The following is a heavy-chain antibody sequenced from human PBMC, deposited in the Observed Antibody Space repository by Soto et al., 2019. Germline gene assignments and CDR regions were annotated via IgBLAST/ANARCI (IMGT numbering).Heavy chain of an antibody. V-gene: IGHV3-23*01. CDR1: GFTFSSYA. J-gene: IGHJ4*02. Sequence: PGGSLRLSCAASGFTFSSYAMSWVRQAPGKGLEWVSAISGSGGSTYYADSVRGRFTISRDNSKETLYLQMNSLRAEDTAVYYCAKGLVPAAKTSLNDYWGQGTLVTVSS. D-gene: IGHD2-2*01. CDR2: ISGSGGST. CDR3: AKGLVPAAKTSLNDY.